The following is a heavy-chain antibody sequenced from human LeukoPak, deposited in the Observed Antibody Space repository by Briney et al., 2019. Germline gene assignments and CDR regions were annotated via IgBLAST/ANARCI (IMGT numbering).Heavy chain of an antibody. Sequence: NPSETLSHTCAVYGGSFSGYYWSWIRQPPGKGLEWIGEINHSGSTNYNPSLKSRLTISVDTSKNQFSLKLTSVTAADTAVYYCARPLHCSGGSCHDYWGQGTLVTVSS. CDR1: GGSFSGYY. J-gene: IGHJ4*02. CDR2: INHSGST. D-gene: IGHD2-15*01. CDR3: ARPLHCSGGSCHDY. V-gene: IGHV4-34*01.